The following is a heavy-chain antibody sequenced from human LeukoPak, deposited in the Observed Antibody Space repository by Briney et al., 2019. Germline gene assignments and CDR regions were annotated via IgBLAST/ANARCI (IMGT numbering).Heavy chain of an antibody. V-gene: IGHV3-7*01. CDR2: IKQDGSEK. Sequence: GGSLRLSCAASGFTFSSYAMSWVRQAPGKGLEWVANIKQDGSEKYYVDSVKGRFTISRDNAKNSLYLQMNSLRAEDTAVYYCARVRGGFLEWLLFDYWGQGTLVTVSS. CDR1: GFTFSSYA. D-gene: IGHD3-3*01. CDR3: ARVRGGFLEWLLFDY. J-gene: IGHJ4*02.